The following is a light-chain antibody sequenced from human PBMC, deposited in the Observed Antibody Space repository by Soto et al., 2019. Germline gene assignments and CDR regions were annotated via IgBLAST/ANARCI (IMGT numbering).Light chain of an antibody. CDR1: EDISSY. J-gene: IGKJ5*01. CDR2: AAS. CDR3: QQFKNYPIT. V-gene: IGKV1-9*01. Sequence: IQLTQSPSSPSASVGDRVTFTCRASEDISSYLVWYQQKPGAAPKLLIYAASALHSGVPSRFSGSGSGTDFTLTISSLHPEDFAVYFCQQFKNYPITFGQGTRLQIK.